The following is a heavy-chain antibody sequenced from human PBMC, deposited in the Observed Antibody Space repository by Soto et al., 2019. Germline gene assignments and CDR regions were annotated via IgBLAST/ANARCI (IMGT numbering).Heavy chain of an antibody. D-gene: IGHD2-15*01. J-gene: IGHJ5*02. CDR3: AREVEYCSGGSCFNNPRVENWFDP. CDR1: GGSISSGGYS. CDR2: IYHSGST. V-gene: IGHV4-30-2*01. Sequence: PSETLSLTCAVSGGSISSGGYSWSWIRQPPGKGLEWIGYIYHSGSTYHNPSLKRRVTISVDRSKNQFSLKLSSVTAADTAVYYCAREVEYCSGGSCFNNPRVENWFDPWGQGTLVTVSS.